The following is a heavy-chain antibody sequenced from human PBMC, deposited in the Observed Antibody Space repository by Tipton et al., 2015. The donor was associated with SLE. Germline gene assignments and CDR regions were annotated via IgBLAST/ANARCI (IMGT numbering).Heavy chain of an antibody. Sequence: SLRLSCAASGFTFSTYGMHWVRQAPGKGLEWVAVISYDGSNKYYADSVKGRFTISRDNSKNTLYLQMNSLRAEDTAVYYCARENGFLGAFDIWGQGTMVTVSS. CDR3: ARENGFLGAFDI. D-gene: IGHD2-8*01. V-gene: IGHV3-30*19. J-gene: IGHJ3*02. CDR1: GFTFSTYG. CDR2: ISYDGSNK.